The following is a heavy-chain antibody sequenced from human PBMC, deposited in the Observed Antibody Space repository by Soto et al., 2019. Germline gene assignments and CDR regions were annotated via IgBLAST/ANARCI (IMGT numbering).Heavy chain of an antibody. CDR2: MNPNSGNT. CDR3: AGLYCSSTSCYGFDY. J-gene: IGHJ4*02. Sequence: QVQLVQSGAEVKKPGASVKVSCKASGYTFTSYDINWVRQATGQGLEWMGWMNPNSGNTGYAQKFQGRVTMTRNTSISTAYMELSSLRSADTAVYYCAGLYCSSTSCYGFDYWGQGTLVTVSS. CDR1: GYTFTSYD. D-gene: IGHD2-2*01. V-gene: IGHV1-8*01.